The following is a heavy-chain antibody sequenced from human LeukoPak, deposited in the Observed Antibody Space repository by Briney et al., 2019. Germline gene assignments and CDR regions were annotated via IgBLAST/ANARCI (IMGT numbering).Heavy chain of an antibody. CDR3: ARAQYYLDS. Sequence: GGALRLSCAASGFTFSDYYMSWIRQAPGKGLEWVSYISSSSSNRNYADSVKGRFTISRDNAKNSLYLQMNSLRAEDTAVYYCARAQYYLDSWGQGTLVTVSS. CDR2: ISSSSSNR. CDR1: GFTFSDYY. J-gene: IGHJ4*02. V-gene: IGHV3-11*06.